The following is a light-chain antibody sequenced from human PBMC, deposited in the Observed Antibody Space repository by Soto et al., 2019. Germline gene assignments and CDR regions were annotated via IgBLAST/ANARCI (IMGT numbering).Light chain of an antibody. Sequence: DIQMTQSPSSLSASVGDRVTITCRASQGISNDLAWFQQKPGKAPKTLIHTASTLQTGAPSKFSGSGSGTNFTLIISXLXXXXXXXXYCQQYNSYPRTIGQGTRLEI. CDR2: TAS. V-gene: IGKV1-16*02. CDR1: QGISND. J-gene: IGKJ2*01. CDR3: QQYNSYPRT.